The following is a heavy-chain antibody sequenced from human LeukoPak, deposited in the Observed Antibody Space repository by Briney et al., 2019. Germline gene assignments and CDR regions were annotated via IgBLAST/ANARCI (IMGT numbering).Heavy chain of an antibody. Sequence: SETLSLTCAVYGGSFSGYFWTWIRQPPGQGLEWIGEINHSGSTNYNPSLKSRVTISVDTSKNQFSLKLSSVTAADTAVYYCARRPPNSSGYYYCDYWGQGNLVTVSS. V-gene: IGHV4-34*01. D-gene: IGHD3-22*01. CDR3: ARRPPNSSGYYYCDY. CDR1: GGSFSGYF. CDR2: INHSGST. J-gene: IGHJ4*02.